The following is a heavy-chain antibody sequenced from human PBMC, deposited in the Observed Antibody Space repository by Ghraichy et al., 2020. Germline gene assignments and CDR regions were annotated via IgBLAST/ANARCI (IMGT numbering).Heavy chain of an antibody. Sequence: SQTLSLTCTVSGGSISSSSYYWGWIRQPPGKGLEWIGSIYYSGSTYYNPSLKSRVTISVDTSKNQFSLKLSSVTAADTAVYYCARGRGENHYGDYPGNTFDYWGQGTLVTVSS. J-gene: IGHJ4*02. V-gene: IGHV4-39*07. CDR2: IYYSGST. CDR3: ARGRGENHYGDYPGNTFDY. D-gene: IGHD4-17*01. CDR1: GGSISSSSYY.